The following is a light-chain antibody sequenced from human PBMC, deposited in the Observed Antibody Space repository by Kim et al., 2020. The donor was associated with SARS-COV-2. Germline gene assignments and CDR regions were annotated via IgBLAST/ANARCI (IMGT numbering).Light chain of an antibody. CDR3: QHYDSLSGT. CDR1: QSINRY. CDR2: KAS. V-gene: IGKV1-5*03. Sequence: DIQMTQSPSNLSAAVGDRVIFTCRASQSINRYLAWYQQKPGKAPKLLIYKASNLKSGVPSRFSGSGSGTEFTLTISSLQPDDFATYFCQHYDSLSGTFGQGTKREI. J-gene: IGKJ2*01.